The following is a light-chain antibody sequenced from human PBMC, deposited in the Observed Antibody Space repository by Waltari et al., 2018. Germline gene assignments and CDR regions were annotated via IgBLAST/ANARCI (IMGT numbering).Light chain of an antibody. V-gene: IGKV1-NL1*01. CDR3: QQYFIYPHT. Sequence: DIQMTQSPSSLSASVVDRPSITCRASQDISSSLAWFQQRPGKAPNLLLYSASTLQSGVPSRFSGSGSGTDYTLTISSLQPEDFVTYYCQQYFIYPHTFGQGTKLEIK. CDR1: QDISSS. J-gene: IGKJ2*01. CDR2: SAS.